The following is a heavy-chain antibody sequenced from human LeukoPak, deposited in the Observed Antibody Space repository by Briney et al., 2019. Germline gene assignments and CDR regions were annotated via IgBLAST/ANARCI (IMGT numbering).Heavy chain of an antibody. V-gene: IGHV4-59*01. CDR3: ARDPPTIFMGHVFDI. D-gene: IGHD3-9*01. Sequence: SETLSLTCTVSGGSIGNYFWTWIRQPPGKGLEYIGYVYHTGSTNYNPSLKSRVTISVDTSTNQFSLKLSSVTAADTAVYYCARDPPTIFMGHVFDIWGQGTMVTVSS. J-gene: IGHJ3*02. CDR1: GGSIGNYF. CDR2: VYHTGST.